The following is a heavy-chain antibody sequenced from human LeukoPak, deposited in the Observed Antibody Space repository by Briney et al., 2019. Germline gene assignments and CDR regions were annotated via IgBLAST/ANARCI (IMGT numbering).Heavy chain of an antibody. CDR2: IIPNSGGT. Sequence: ASVKVSCKASGGTFSSYAISWVRQAPGQGLEWMGGIIPNSGGTNYAQKFQGRVTMTRDTSISTAFMELSRLTSDDTAVYYCARVKTMIIVVSLFDYWGQGTLVTVSS. D-gene: IGHD3-22*01. CDR1: GGTFSSYA. V-gene: IGHV1-2*02. J-gene: IGHJ4*02. CDR3: ARVKTMIIVVSLFDY.